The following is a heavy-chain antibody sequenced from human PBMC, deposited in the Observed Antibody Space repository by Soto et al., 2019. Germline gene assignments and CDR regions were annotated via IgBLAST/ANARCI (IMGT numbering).Heavy chain of an antibody. CDR1: GGTFSSYA. J-gene: IGHJ5*02. V-gene: IGHV1-69*13. D-gene: IGHD3-3*01. Sequence: SVKVSCKASGGTFSSYAISWVRQAPGQGLEWMGGIIPIFGTANYAQKFQGRVTITADESTSTAYMELSSLRSEDTAVYYCARETKDDFCSGYSNWFPPWGQGTMLTFSS. CDR3: ARETKDDFCSGYSNWFPP. CDR2: IIPIFGTA.